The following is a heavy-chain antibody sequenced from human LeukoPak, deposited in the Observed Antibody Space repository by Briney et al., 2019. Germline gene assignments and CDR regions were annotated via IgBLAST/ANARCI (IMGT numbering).Heavy chain of an antibody. J-gene: IGHJ3*02. CDR2: IFYSGST. V-gene: IGHV4-59*12. Sequence: PSETLSLTCTVSGGSISTYYWGWVRQPPGKALEWIGNIFYSGSTYYSPSLKSRVTISLDTSRNQFSLKLNSVTAADTAVYYCAKSNGYGLIDIWGQGTMVTVSS. D-gene: IGHD3-22*01. CDR3: AKSNGYGLIDI. CDR1: GGSISTYY.